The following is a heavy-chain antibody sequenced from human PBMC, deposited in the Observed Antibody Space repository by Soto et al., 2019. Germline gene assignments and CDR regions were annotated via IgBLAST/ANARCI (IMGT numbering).Heavy chain of an antibody. J-gene: IGHJ6*02. CDR1: GYTFTSYD. CDR3: ARYYYDSSGYWAYYYYGMDV. V-gene: IGHV1-8*01. D-gene: IGHD3-22*01. Sequence: ASVKVSCKASGYTFTSYDINWARQATGQGLEWMGWMNPNSGNTGYAQKFQGRVTMTRNTSISTAYMELSSLRSEDTAVYYCARYYYDSSGYWAYYYYGMDVWGQGTTVTVSS. CDR2: MNPNSGNT.